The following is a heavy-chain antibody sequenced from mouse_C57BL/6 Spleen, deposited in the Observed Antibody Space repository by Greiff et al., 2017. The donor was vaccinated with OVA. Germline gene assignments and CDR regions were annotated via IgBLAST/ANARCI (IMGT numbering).Heavy chain of an antibody. CDR3: ARDSKIGDWYFDV. D-gene: IGHD2-5*01. CDR1: GYTFTDYN. J-gene: IGHJ1*03. CDR2: INPNNGGT. V-gene: IGHV1-18*01. Sequence: VQLQQSGPELVKPGASVTISCKASGYTFTDYNMDWVKQSHGKSLEWIGDINPNNGGTIYNQKFKGKATLTVDKSSSTAYMELRSLTSEDTAVYYCARDSKIGDWYFDVWGTGTTVTVSS.